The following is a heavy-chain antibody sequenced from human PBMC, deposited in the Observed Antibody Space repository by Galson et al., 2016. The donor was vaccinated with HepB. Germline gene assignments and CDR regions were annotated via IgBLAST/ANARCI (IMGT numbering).Heavy chain of an antibody. CDR3: ARRVADDSGKWMFYFDY. CDR2: IYYSGTT. V-gene: IGHV4-39*01. Sequence: SETLSLTCTVSGGSISRSNYYWGWIRQPPGKGLEWIGSIYYSGTTYYNPSLKSRVTISVDTSKNQFSLKLSSVTAADTAVYYCARRVADDSGKWMFYFDYWGRGTLVTVSS. CDR1: GGSISRSNYY. J-gene: IGHJ4*02. D-gene: IGHD3-10*01.